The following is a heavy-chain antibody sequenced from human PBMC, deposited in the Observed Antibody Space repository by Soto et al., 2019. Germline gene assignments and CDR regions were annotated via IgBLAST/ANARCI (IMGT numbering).Heavy chain of an antibody. CDR3: VRQQYDFLVDP. D-gene: IGHD3-16*01. CDR2: IDASSTHI. J-gene: IGHJ5*02. V-gene: IGHV3-21*01. CDR1: GFSFSTYN. Sequence: GSLRLSCAASGFSFSTYNMNWVRQAPGKGLECVSSIDASSTHIYYADSVKGRFTISRDNGKSSLYLQMDSLRAEDTALYYCVRQQYDFLVDPWGQGTLVTVSS.